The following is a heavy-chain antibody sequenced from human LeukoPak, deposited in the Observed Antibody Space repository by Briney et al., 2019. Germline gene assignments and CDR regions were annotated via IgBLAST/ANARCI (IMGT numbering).Heavy chain of an antibody. CDR2: IYTSGST. CDR1: GGSISSYY. CDR3: ASYYVDTAGFDY. Sequence: SETLSLTCTVSGGSISSYYWSWIRQPAGKGLEWIGRIYTSGSTNYNPSLKSRVTMSVDTSKNQFSLKLSSVTAADTAVYYCASYYVDTAGFDYWDQGTLVTVSS. J-gene: IGHJ4*02. D-gene: IGHD5-18*01. V-gene: IGHV4-4*07.